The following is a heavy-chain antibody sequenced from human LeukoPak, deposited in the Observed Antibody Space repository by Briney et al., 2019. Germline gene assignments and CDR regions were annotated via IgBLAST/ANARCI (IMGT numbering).Heavy chain of an antibody. J-gene: IGHJ4*02. CDR1: GGSISNYY. CDR3: ARQDGYYFGSGSYMYYSDY. CDR2: IYSSGDT. V-gene: IGHV4-59*01. D-gene: IGHD3-10*01. Sequence: SETLSLTCTVSGGSISNYYWSWIRQPPGKGLEWIGYIYSSGDTNYNPSLKSRVTISVDTSKNQFSLKLSSVTAADTAVYYCARQDGYYFGSGSYMYYSDYWGQGTLVTVSS.